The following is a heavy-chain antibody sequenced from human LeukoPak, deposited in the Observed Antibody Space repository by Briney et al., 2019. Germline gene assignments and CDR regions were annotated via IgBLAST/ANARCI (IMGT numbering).Heavy chain of an antibody. V-gene: IGHV3-23*01. J-gene: IGHJ4*02. CDR2: ISGSGGST. D-gene: IGHD6-13*01. CDR3: AKVRRGSSWYGVYFDY. Sequence: PGGSLRPSCAASGFTFSSYAMSWVRQAPGKGLEWVSAISGSGGSTYYADSVKGRFTISRDNSKNTLYLQMNSLRAEDTAVYYCAKVRRGSSWYGVYFDYWGQGTLVTVSS. CDR1: GFTFSSYA.